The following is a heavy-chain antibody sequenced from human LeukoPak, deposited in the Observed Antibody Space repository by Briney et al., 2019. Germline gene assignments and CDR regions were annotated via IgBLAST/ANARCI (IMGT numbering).Heavy chain of an antibody. CDR3: ARDLGVLRFLEWFFSKPDY. CDR2: ISYDGSNK. J-gene: IGHJ4*02. V-gene: IGHV3-30*04. CDR1: GFTFSSHA. D-gene: IGHD3-3*01. Sequence: GSLRLSCAASGFTFSSHAMHWVRQAPGKGLEWVAVISYDGSNKYYADSVKGRFTISRDNSKNTLYLQMNSLRAEDTAVYYCARDLGVLRFLEWFFSKPDYWGQGTLVTVSS.